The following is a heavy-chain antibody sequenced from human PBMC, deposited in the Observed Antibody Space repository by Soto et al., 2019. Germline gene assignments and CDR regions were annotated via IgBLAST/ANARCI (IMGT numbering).Heavy chain of an antibody. CDR1: GGSISSYY. J-gene: IGHJ5*02. D-gene: IGHD4-17*01. CDR3: ASTTVTTGRFDP. CDR2: IYYSGST. V-gene: IGHV4-59*01. Sequence: PLETLSLTCTVSGGSISSYYWSWIRQPPGKGLEWIGYIYYSGSTNYNPSLKSRVTISVDTSKHQFSLKLSSVTAAVTVVYYCASTTVTTGRFDPWGQGTLVTVSS.